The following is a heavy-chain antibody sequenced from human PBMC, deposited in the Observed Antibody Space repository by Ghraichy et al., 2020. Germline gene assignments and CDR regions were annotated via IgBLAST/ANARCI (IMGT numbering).Heavy chain of an antibody. J-gene: IGHJ4*02. CDR3: ARPQDSGSMKGGFDY. CDR2: IIPIFGTA. D-gene: IGHD1-26*01. CDR1: GGTFSSYA. V-gene: IGHV1-69*13. Sequence: SVKVSCKASGGTFSSYAISWVRQAPGQGLEWMGGIIPIFGTANYAQKFQGRVTITADESTSTAYMELSSLRSEDTAVYYCARPQDSGSMKGGFDYWGQGTLVTVSS.